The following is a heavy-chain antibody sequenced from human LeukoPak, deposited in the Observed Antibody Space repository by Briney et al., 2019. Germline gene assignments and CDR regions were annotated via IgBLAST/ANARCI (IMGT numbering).Heavy chain of an antibody. CDR2: INSDGSRT. V-gene: IGHV3-74*01. J-gene: IGHJ5*02. Sequence: PGGSLRLSCAASGFTFDDYAMHWVRQAPGKGLEWVSRINSDGSRTNSADSVQGRFTISRDNAKNTLYLQMSSLRAEDTAVYYCARVLTGSWDWFDPWGQGTLVTVSS. CDR1: GFTFDDYA. D-gene: IGHD2-8*02. CDR3: ARVLTGSWDWFDP.